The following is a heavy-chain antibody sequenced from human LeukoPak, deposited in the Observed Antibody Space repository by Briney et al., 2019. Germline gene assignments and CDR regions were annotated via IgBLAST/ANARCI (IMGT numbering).Heavy chain of an antibody. J-gene: IGHJ4*02. CDR2: ISTSSSYI. CDR3: ARNRGDPSYFDY. Sequence: GGSLRLSCTASGFTFNGYSMNWVRQAPGKGLEWVSSISTSSSYIYYADSVKGRFTISRNNPKDSLYLQMNSLRAEDTAVYYCARNRGDPSYFDYWGQGTLVTVSS. V-gene: IGHV3-21*01. CDR1: GFTFNGYS. D-gene: IGHD4-17*01.